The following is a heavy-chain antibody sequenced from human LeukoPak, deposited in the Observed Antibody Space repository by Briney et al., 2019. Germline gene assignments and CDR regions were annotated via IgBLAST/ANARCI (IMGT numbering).Heavy chain of an antibody. CDR1: SGSLSGYS. D-gene: IGHD4-17*01. Sequence: PSETLSLTCAVSSGSLSGYSWGWIRQAPGKGLDWIGEIHHSGSTTYNSSLKNRVTISLDKPKSQFSLILTPVTAADTAVYYCTRQSGTVTPIDYWGQGSLVTVSS. V-gene: IGHV4-34*01. CDR2: IHHSGST. CDR3: TRQSGTVTPIDY. J-gene: IGHJ4*02.